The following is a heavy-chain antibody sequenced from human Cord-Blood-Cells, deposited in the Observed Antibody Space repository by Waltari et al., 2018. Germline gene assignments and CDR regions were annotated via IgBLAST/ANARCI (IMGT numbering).Heavy chain of an antibody. CDR2: ISSSSSYI. CDR1: GFTFSSYS. J-gene: IGHJ4*02. D-gene: IGHD7-27*01. Sequence: EVQLVESGGGLVKPGGSLRLSCAASGFTFSSYSMNWVRQAPGKGLWWVSSISSSSSYIYYADSVKGRFTISRDNAKNSLYLQMNSLRAEDTAVYYCARDGTGDYFDYWGQGTLVTVSS. CDR3: ARDGTGDYFDY. V-gene: IGHV3-21*01.